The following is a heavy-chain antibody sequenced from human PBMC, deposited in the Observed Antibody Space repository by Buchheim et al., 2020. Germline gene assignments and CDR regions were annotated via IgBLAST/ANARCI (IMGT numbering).Heavy chain of an antibody. CDR2: ISSDGSNT. CDR1: GFTFSNYW. D-gene: IGHD6-13*01. J-gene: IGHJ5*02. Sequence: EVQLVESGGGLAQPGGSLRLSCAVSGFTFSNYWMHWVRQAPGKGLVWVARISSDGSNTDYADSVKGRFTISRDNAKNTMDLQVDSLRAEDTAIYYYVRDLSSWYLFDPWGQGIL. CDR3: VRDLSSWYLFDP. V-gene: IGHV3-74*01.